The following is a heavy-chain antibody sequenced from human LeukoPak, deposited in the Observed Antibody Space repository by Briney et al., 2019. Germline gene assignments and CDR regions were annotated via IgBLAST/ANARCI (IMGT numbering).Heavy chain of an antibody. Sequence: GGSLRLSCAASGFTFSSYSMNWVRQAPGKGLEWVSYISSSSSTIYYADSVKGRFTISRDNAKNSLYLQMSSLRAEDTAVYYCAKDGEWRPAADWGQGTLVTVSS. J-gene: IGHJ4*02. CDR1: GFTFSSYS. CDR2: ISSSSSTI. D-gene: IGHD2-2*01. V-gene: IGHV3-48*01. CDR3: AKDGEWRPAAD.